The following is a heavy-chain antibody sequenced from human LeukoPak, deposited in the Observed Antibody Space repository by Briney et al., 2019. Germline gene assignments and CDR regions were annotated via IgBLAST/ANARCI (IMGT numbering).Heavy chain of an antibody. D-gene: IGHD1-26*01. CDR2: INPNSGGT. CDR3: ARSVVGATISFDY. CDR1: GYTSTGYY. V-gene: IGHV1-2*02. J-gene: IGHJ4*02. Sequence: ASVKVSCKASGYTSTGYYMHWVRQAPGQGLEWMGWINPNSGGTNYAQKFQGRVTMTRDTSISTAYMELSRLRSDDTAVYYCARSVVGATISFDYWGQGTLVTVSS.